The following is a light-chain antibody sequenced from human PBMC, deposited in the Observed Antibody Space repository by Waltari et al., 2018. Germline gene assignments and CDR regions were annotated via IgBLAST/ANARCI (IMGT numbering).Light chain of an antibody. CDR2: EVT. CDR1: SSDVGRYDY. V-gene: IGLV2-8*01. CDR3: CSYAGSQTYV. J-gene: IGLJ1*01. Sequence: QSALTQPPSASGSPGQSVTISCTGTSSDVGRYDYVSWYQQHPGKAPKVMIYEVTTRPSGVPDRFSASKSGNTASLTVSGLQAEDEADYYCCSYAGSQTYVFGTGTKVTVL.